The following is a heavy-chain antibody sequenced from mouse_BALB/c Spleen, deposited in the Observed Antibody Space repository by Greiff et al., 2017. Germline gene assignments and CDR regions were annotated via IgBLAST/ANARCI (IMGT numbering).Heavy chain of an antibody. CDR3: ARGDGYFDY. CDR2: ISSGSSTI. D-gene: IGHD2-3*01. CDR1: GFTFSSFG. V-gene: IGHV5-17*02. Sequence: DVKLVESGGGLVQPGGSRKLSCAASGFTFSSFGMHWVRQAPEKGLEWVAYISSGSSTIYYADTVTGRFTISRENAKNTLYLEMSSLRSEDTAMYYCARGDGYFDYWGQGTTLTVSS. J-gene: IGHJ2*01.